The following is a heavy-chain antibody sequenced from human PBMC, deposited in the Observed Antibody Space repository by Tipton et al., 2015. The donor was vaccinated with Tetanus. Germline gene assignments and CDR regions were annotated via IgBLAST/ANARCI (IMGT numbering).Heavy chain of an antibody. V-gene: IGHV1-69*01. D-gene: IGHD2-2*01. CDR2: IIPIFGTA. CDR1: GCTFSSYA. CDR3: AREKYCSSTSCHTVGYYYYGMDV. Sequence: QLVQSGAEVKKPGSSVKDSCKASGCTFSSYAISWVRQSPGQGLEWMGGIIPIFGTANYAQKFQGRVTITADESTSPASMELSSLRSEDTAVYYCAREKYCSSTSCHTVGYYYYGMDVWGQGTTVTVSS. J-gene: IGHJ6*02.